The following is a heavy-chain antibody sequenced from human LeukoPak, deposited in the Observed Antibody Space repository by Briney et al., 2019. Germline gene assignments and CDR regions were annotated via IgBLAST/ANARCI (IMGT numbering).Heavy chain of an antibody. CDR2: IYATGST. J-gene: IGHJ5*02. V-gene: IGHV4-4*09. CDR1: GGSINSYY. D-gene: IGHD3-10*01. CDR3: ARHGSVRSPLGP. Sequence: PSETLSLTCTVSGGSINSYYWSWIWQPPGKGLEWIGYIYATGSTNYNPSLKSRVTISVDTSKNQFSLNLRSVTAADTAVYYCARHGSVRSPLGPWGQGTLVTVSS.